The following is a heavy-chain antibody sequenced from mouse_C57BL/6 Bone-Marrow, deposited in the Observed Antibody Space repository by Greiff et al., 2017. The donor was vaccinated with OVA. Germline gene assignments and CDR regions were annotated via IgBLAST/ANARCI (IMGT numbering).Heavy chain of an antibody. V-gene: IGHV1-63*01. CDR1: GYTFTNYW. CDR3: ARITTVVTPYAMDY. CDR2: IYPGGGYT. J-gene: IGHJ4*01. D-gene: IGHD1-1*01. Sequence: QVQLQQSGAELVRPGTSVKMSCKASGYTFTNYWIGWAKQRPGHGLEWIGDIYPGGGYTNYNEKFKGKATLTADKSSSTAYMQFSSLTSEDSAIYYSARITTVVTPYAMDYWGQGTSVTVSS.